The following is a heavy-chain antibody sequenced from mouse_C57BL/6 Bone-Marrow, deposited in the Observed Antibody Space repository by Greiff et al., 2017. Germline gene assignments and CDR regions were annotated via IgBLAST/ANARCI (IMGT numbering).Heavy chain of an antibody. CDR3: ARNSNDYGSSYGYFDV. CDR2: IWTGGGT. Sequence: VQRVESGPGLVAPSQSLSITCTVSGFSLTSYAISWVRQPPGKGLEWLGVIWTGGGTNYNSALKSRLSISKDNSKSQVFLKMNSLQTDDTARYYCARNSNDYGSSYGYFDVWGTGTMVTVSS. V-gene: IGHV2-9-1*01. CDR1: GFSLTSYA. D-gene: IGHD1-1*01. J-gene: IGHJ1*03.